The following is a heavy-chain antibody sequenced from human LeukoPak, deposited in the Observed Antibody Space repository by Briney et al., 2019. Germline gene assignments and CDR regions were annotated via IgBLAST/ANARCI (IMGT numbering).Heavy chain of an antibody. V-gene: IGHV3-74*01. D-gene: IGHD1-26*01. J-gene: IGHJ4*02. CDR2: INSDGSST. Sequence: GGSLRLSCAASGFTFSSYWMHWVRQAPGKGLVWVSRINSDGSSTSYADSVKGRFTISRDNAKNTLYLQMNSLRAEDTALYYCARFSGSRHTIDYWGQGTLVTVSS. CDR1: GFTFSSYW. CDR3: ARFSGSRHTIDY.